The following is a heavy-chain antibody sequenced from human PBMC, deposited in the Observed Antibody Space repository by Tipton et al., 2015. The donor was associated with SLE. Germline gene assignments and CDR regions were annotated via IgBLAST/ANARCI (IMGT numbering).Heavy chain of an antibody. V-gene: IGHV4-39*07. Sequence: LRLSCNVSGGSISSNNYYWGWIRQPPGKGLEWVGSFYSSGTRYYNPSLESRVTISVDTSKNQFSLRLSSVTATDTAVYYCARFPGGSYYYYGMDVWGPGTTVTVSS. CDR1: GGSISSNNYY. CDR3: ARFPGGSYYYYGMDV. J-gene: IGHJ6*02. CDR2: FYSSGTR. D-gene: IGHD1-26*01.